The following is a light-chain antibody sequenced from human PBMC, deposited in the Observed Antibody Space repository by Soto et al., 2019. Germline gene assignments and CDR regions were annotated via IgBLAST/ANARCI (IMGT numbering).Light chain of an antibody. CDR1: QGISRA. V-gene: IGKV1D-13*01. CDR2: GAS. CDR3: QQNFNIILT. J-gene: IGKJ4*01. Sequence: AIQLTQSPSSLAASVGDRVTITCRASQGISRALSWYQQKPGTGPKLLIYGASTLQSGVPSRFSGSGSGAAFTLTIRSLQPEDSATYFCQQNFNIILTFGGGTKVDIK.